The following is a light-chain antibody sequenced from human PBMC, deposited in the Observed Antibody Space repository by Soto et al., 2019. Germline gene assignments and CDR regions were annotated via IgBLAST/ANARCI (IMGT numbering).Light chain of an antibody. CDR2: AAS. J-gene: IGKJ4*01. CDR1: QSISSY. Sequence: DIQMTQSPSSLSASVGDRVTITCRASQSISSYLNWYQQKPGKAPKLLIYAASSLQSGVPSRFSGSGSGTDFTLTISSLQPEDFAVYYCQQYGSSPTFGGGTKVEIK. CDR3: QQYGSSPT. V-gene: IGKV1-39*01.